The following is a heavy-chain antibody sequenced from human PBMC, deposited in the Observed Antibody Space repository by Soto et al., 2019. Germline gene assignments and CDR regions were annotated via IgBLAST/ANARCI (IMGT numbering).Heavy chain of an antibody. Sequence: CVRCISKKQGKGPEWMGRIDCSDSYIKYNPSFEGHVTISVDKSVSTAYMQWSSLKASDSAMYYCARTESGYSYGFADVWGQGTTVSVSS. CDR3: ARTESGYSYGFADV. J-gene: IGHJ6*02. V-gene: IGHV5-10-1*01. CDR1: C. D-gene: IGHD5-18*01. CDR2: IDCSDSYI.